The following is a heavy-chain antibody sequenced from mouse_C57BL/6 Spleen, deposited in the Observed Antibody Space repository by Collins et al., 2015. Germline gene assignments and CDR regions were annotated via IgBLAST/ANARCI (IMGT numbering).Heavy chain of an antibody. CDR2: IDPSDSYT. J-gene: IGHJ2*01. CDR3: AGYGSSSYYFDY. D-gene: IGHD1-1*01. CDR1: GYTFTSYW. Sequence: QLQQPGAELVKPGASVKLSCKASGYTFTSYWMQWVKQRPGQGLEWIGEIDPSDSYTNYNQKFKGKATLTVDTSSSTAYMQLSSLTSEDSAVYYCAGYGSSSYYFDYWGQGTTLTVSS. V-gene: IGHV1-50*01.